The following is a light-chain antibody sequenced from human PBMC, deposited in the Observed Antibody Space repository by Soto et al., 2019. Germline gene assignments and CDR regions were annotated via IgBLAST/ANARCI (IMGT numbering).Light chain of an antibody. CDR3: SSYTSISTDV. V-gene: IGLV2-14*01. J-gene: IGLJ1*01. CDR1: SSDVGGYNF. CDR2: DVT. Sequence: QSVLTQPASVSGSPGQSITISCTGTSSDVGGYNFVSWYQQHPDKAPKLMMYDVTHRPSGVSNRFSGAKSGNTASLTISGLQAEDEADYYCSSYTSISTDVFGTGTKVTVL.